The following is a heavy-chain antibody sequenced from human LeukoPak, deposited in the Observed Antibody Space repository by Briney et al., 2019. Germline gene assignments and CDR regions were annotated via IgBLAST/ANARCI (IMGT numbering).Heavy chain of an antibody. D-gene: IGHD3-10*01. CDR2: IYYSGST. V-gene: IGHV4-59*12. J-gene: IGHJ4*02. CDR1: GGSISSYY. CDR3: AVTEVGSGSYHVDY. Sequence: PSETLSLTCTVSGGSISSYYWSWIRQPPGKGLEWIGYIYYSGSTNYNPSLKSRVTISVDTSKNQFSLKLSSVTAADTAVYYCAVTEVGSGSYHVDYWGQGTLVTVSS.